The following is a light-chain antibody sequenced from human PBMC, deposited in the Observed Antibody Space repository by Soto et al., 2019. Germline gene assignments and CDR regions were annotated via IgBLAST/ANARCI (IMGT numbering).Light chain of an antibody. V-gene: IGKV2-30*01. J-gene: IGKJ2*01. CDR1: QSLAYSDGNTY. CDR3: MQGTHWPPYT. CDR2: KVS. Sequence: DVVMTQSPLSLPVTLGQPASISCRSSQSLAYSDGNTYLNWFQQRPGQSPRRLIYKVSNRDSGVQDRFRGSGSGTDFTLKISRVEAEDVGVYYCMQGTHWPPYTFGQGTKLEIK.